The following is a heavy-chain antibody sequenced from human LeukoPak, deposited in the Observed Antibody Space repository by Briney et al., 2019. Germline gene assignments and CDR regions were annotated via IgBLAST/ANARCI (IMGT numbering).Heavy chain of an antibody. CDR3: AVSRVGDSGDAFDI. V-gene: IGHV3-33*01. D-gene: IGHD4-17*01. Sequence: GGSLRLSCAASGFTFSSYGMHWVRQAPGKGLEWVAVIWYDGSNKYYADSVKGRCTISRDNSKNTLYLQMNSLRAEDTAVYYCAVSRVGDSGDAFDIWGQGTMVTVSS. CDR2: IWYDGSNK. J-gene: IGHJ3*02. CDR1: GFTFSSYG.